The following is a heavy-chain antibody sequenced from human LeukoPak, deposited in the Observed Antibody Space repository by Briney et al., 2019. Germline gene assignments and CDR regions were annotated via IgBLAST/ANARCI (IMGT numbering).Heavy chain of an antibody. D-gene: IGHD5-24*01. J-gene: IGHJ4*02. CDR1: GGSISGYY. CDR2: IYPTGGT. V-gene: IGHV4-4*07. Sequence: SETLSLTCTVSGGSISGYYWNWIRQPAGKGLEFIGRIYPTGGTNYNPSLKSRVTMSVDTSRNQFSLKLSSVTAADTAVYYCARVGERRLQEYYFDYWGQGTLVTVSS. CDR3: ARVGERRLQEYYFDY.